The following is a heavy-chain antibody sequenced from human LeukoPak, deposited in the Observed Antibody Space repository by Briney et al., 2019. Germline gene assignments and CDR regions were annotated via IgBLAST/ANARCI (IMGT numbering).Heavy chain of an antibody. V-gene: IGHV4-34*01. Sequence: SETLSLTCAVYGGSFSGYYWSWIRQPPGKGLEWIGEINHSGSTNYNPSLKSRDTISVDTSKNQFSLKLSSVTAADTAVYYCARVQGGYSYGYYFDYWGQGTLVTVSS. CDR3: ARVQGGYSYGYYFDY. CDR1: GGSFSGYY. J-gene: IGHJ4*02. CDR2: INHSGST. D-gene: IGHD5-18*01.